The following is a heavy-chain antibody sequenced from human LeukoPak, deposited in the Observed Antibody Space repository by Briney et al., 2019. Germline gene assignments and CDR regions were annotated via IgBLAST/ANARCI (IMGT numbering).Heavy chain of an antibody. D-gene: IGHD3-10*01. V-gene: IGHV3-11*01. Sequence: PGGSRRLSCAASGFTLSDYYMSWIRQAPGKGLEWVSYISSSGSTIYYADSVKGRFTISRDNAKNSLYLQMNSLRAEDTAVYYCARDGVTMVRENPSIAYWGQGTLVTVSS. CDR3: ARDGVTMVRENPSIAY. J-gene: IGHJ4*02. CDR1: GFTLSDYY. CDR2: ISSSGSTI.